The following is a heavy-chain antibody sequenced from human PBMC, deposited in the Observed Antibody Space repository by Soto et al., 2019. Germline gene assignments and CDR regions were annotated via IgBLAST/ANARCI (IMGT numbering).Heavy chain of an antibody. J-gene: IGHJ4*02. CDR1: GFSFNTAW. D-gene: IGHD6-19*01. V-gene: IGHV3-15*07. CDR3: SAGRGAGWTRGFDS. Sequence: PGGSLRLSCAASGFSFNTAWMNLVRQAPGKGLEWVGRIKSKTDGGATAYAAPVKGRFTLSRDDSKNTLFLQMNSLKTEDTGVYYCSAGRGAGWTRGFDSWGQGTLVTVSS. CDR2: IKSKTDGGAT.